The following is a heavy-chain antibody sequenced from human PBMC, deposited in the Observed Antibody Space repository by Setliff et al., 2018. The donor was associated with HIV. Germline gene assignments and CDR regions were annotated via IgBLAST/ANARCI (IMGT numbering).Heavy chain of an antibody. CDR1: GYSFTSYW. CDR2: IYPGDSDA. V-gene: IGHV5-51*01. J-gene: IGHJ1*01. D-gene: IGHD6-13*01. CDR3: VRQGGDSWIPAEYFEH. Sequence: GESLKISCKGSGYSFTSYWIGWVRQMPGKGLEWVAIIYPGDSDARYSPSFQGQVIISADKSITTAYLQWISLKASDTAMYYCVRQGGDSWIPAEYFEHWGQGTLVTSPQ.